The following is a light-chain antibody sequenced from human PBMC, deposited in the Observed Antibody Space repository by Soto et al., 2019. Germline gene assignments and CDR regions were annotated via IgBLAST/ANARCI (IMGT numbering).Light chain of an antibody. Sequence: QSALTQPASVSGSPGQSFTISCTGTSSDVGSYNLVSWYQQHPGKAPKFMIYEGSKRASGVSNRFSASKSGNTAALTSSGVQAEDEADYYCCSYAGRYVLFGGGTKLTVL. V-gene: IGLV2-23*01. CDR2: EGS. CDR1: SSDVGSYNL. J-gene: IGLJ2*01. CDR3: CSYAGRYVL.